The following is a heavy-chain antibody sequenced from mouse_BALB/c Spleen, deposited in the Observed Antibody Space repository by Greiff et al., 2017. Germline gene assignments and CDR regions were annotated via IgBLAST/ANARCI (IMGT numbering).Heavy chain of an antibody. J-gene: IGHJ2*01. D-gene: IGHD1-1*01. V-gene: IGHV5-9-4*01. CDR2: ISSGGSYT. Sequence: EVQVVESGGGLVKPGGSLKLSCAASGFTFSSYAMSWVRQSPEKRLEWVAEISSGGSYTYYPDTVTGRFTISRDNAKNTLYLEMSSLRSEDTAMYYCARVYYYGSSYGDYFDYWGQGTTLTVSS. CDR1: GFTFSSYA. CDR3: ARVYYYGSSYGDYFDY.